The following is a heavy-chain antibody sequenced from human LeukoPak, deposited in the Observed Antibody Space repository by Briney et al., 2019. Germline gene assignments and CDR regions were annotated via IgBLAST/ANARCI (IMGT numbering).Heavy chain of an antibody. Sequence: GSLRLSCAACGFTFSSYAMSLIRQPPGKGLEWIGEINHSGSTNYNPSLKSRVTISVDTSKNQFSLKLSSVTAADTAVYYCARTSGSRRARFDYWGQGTLVTVSS. CDR3: ARTSGSRRARFDY. CDR1: GFTFSSYA. J-gene: IGHJ4*02. V-gene: IGHV4-34*01. D-gene: IGHD1-26*01. CDR2: INHSGST.